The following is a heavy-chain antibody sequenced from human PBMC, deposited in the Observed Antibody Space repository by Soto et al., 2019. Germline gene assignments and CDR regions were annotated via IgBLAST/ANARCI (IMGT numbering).Heavy chain of an antibody. Sequence: GASVKVSCKASGYTFTSYDISWVRQATGQGLEWMGWMNPNSGNTGYAQKFQGRVTMTRNTSISTAYMELSSLRSEDTAVYYCARGLAELGFWSGFAPPYMDVWGKGTTVTVSS. CDR2: MNPNSGNT. CDR3: ARGLAELGFWSGFAPPYMDV. D-gene: IGHD3-3*01. J-gene: IGHJ6*03. V-gene: IGHV1-8*01. CDR1: GYTFTSYD.